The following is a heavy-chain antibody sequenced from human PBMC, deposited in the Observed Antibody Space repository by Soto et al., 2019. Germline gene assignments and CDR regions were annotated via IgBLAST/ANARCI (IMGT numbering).Heavy chain of an antibody. CDR3: ARDPTGGYFNYDY. Sequence: PGGSLRLSCAASGFSLRDYGTHWVRQAPGKGLEYVAAVSDDGSEQYYADSVRGRFTISRDNSKNTVYLQLDSLTTGDTAVYYCARDPTGGYFNYDYWGQGALVTVSS. J-gene: IGHJ4*02. CDR1: GFSLRDYG. CDR2: VSDDGSEQ. V-gene: IGHV3-30*17. D-gene: IGHD1-26*01.